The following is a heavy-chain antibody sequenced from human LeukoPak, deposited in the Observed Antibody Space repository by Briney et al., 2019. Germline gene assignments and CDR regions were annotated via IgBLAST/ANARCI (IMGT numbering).Heavy chain of an antibody. V-gene: IGHV4-59*01. J-gene: IGHJ4*02. CDR2: IYYQGTT. CDR1: GGAINDYY. Sequence: KPSETLSLTCTLSGGAINDYYWSWIRQSPGKGLEWIGYIYYQGTTKYNPSLISRVTISVDTATSHFSLKMSSVTAADTAVYYCVSWRSGYSDYWGQGILVTVSS. D-gene: IGHD3-3*01. CDR3: VSWRSGYSDY.